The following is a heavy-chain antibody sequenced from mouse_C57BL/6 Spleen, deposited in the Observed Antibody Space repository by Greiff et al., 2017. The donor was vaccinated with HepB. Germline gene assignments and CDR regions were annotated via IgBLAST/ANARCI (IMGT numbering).Heavy chain of an antibody. D-gene: IGHD3-2*02. CDR3: ARGRETAQATSFAY. CDR1: GYTFTDYY. Sequence: EVQLQQSGPELVKPGASVKISCKASGYTFTDYYMNWVKQSHGKSLEWIGDINPNNGGTSYNQKFKGKATWTVDKSSSTAYMELRSLTSEDSAVDYCARGRETAQATSFAYWGQGTLVTVSA. CDR2: INPNNGGT. J-gene: IGHJ3*01. V-gene: IGHV1-26*01.